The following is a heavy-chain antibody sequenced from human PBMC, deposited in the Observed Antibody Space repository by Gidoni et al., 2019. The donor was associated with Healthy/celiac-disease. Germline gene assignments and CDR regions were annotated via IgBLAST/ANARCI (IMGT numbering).Heavy chain of an antibody. CDR2: IYYSGST. Sequence: QLQLQESGPGLVKPSETLSLTCTVSGGSISSSSYYWGWIRQPPGKGLEWIGSIYYSGSTYYNPSLKSRVTISVDTSKNQFSLKLSSVTAADTAVYYCASLHYYYYYYGMDVWGQGTTVTVSS. CDR1: GGSISSSSYY. CDR3: ASLHYYYYYYGMDV. V-gene: IGHV4-39*07. J-gene: IGHJ6*02.